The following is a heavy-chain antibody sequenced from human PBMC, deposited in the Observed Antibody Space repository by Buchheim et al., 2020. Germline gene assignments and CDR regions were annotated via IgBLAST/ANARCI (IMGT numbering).Heavy chain of an antibody. CDR1: GITFSSYP. Sequence: EVQLLESGGGLVQPGGSLRLSCAASGITFSSYPMSWVRQAPGKGLEWVSVISGSGGSTYYADSVKGRFTISRANSKNTLYLQMNSLRAEDTAVYYCAKGFYRYCSSTSCYTFDYWGQGTL. CDR3: AKGFYRYCSSTSCYTFDY. J-gene: IGHJ4*02. CDR2: ISGSGGST. D-gene: IGHD2-2*02. V-gene: IGHV3-23*01.